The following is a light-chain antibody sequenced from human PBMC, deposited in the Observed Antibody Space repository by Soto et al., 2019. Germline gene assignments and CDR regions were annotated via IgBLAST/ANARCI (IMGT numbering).Light chain of an antibody. Sequence: EIVLTQSPGTLSLSPGERATLSCRASQSVSSSYLAWYQQKPGQAPRLLIYGASSRATGIPDRFSGSGSGTDFTLTISRLEPEDFEVYYCQQYGRSTWKFGKGTKVEIK. CDR2: GAS. CDR1: QSVSSSY. V-gene: IGKV3-20*01. CDR3: QQYGRSTWK. J-gene: IGKJ1*01.